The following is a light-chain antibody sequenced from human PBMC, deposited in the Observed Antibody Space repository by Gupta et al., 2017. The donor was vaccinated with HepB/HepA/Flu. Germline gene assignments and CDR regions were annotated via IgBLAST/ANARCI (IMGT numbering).Light chain of an antibody. CDR1: QSVSSSY. CDR3: QQAFSSQDV. CDR2: GAS. V-gene: IGKV3-20*01. J-gene: IGKJ4*01. Sequence: IVLTQSPGTLYLSPGERATRSCRASQSVSSSYLAWYQQKPGQAPRLLIYGASSRATGIPDRFSGSGSGTYFTLTISRLEPEDFAVYYCQQAFSSQDVFGRGTXVEIK.